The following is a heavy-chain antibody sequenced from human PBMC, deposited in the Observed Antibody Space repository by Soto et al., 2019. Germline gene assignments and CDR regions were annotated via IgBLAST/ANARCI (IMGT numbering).Heavy chain of an antibody. Sequence: EVQLLESGGGLVQPGGSLRLSCAASGFTFSSYAMSWVRQAPGKGLAWVSDISGSGGSTYYADSVKGRFSISRYNTNNTLYRQMNRLRAADPAVYYCAKAPSTVVNTGDAFDIWGQGTMVTVSS. J-gene: IGHJ3*02. CDR1: GFTFSSYA. CDR2: ISGSGGST. D-gene: IGHD4-4*01. V-gene: IGHV3-23*01. CDR3: AKAPSTVVNTGDAFDI.